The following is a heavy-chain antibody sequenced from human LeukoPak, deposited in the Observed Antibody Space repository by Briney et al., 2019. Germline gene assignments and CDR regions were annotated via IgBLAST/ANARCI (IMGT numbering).Heavy chain of an antibody. Sequence: GESLKISCKGFGYSFTSYWIGWVRQMPGKGLEWMGIIFPGDSDTRYSPSFQGQVTISADKSLSTASLQWRSLKASDSAIYYCARSEGYYTTSGSFYFDYWGQGTLATVSS. CDR1: GYSFTSYW. CDR2: IFPGDSDT. V-gene: IGHV5-51*01. D-gene: IGHD2-8*01. J-gene: IGHJ4*02. CDR3: ARSEGYYTTSGSFYFDY.